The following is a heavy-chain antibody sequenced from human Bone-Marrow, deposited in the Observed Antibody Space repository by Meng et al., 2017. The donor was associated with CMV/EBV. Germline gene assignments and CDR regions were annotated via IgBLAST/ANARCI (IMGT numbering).Heavy chain of an antibody. CDR3: ARISISGRLDF. D-gene: IGHD1-20*01. CDR1: GYSISNGYY. J-gene: IGHJ4*02. CDR2: IYHSGTA. V-gene: IGHV4-38-2*02. Sequence: SETLSLTCSVSGYSISNGYYWAWIRQPPGEGLEWIATIYHSGTAYYNPSLKSRVTMAVDTSTNQFSLKLHSVTAADTAVFYCARISISGRLDFWGQGTLVTVSS.